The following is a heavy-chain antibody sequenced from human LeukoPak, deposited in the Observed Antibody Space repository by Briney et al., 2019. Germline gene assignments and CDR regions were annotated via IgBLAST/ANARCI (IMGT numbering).Heavy chain of an antibody. CDR2: ISWNSGSI. CDR3: AKDNRRHYTSGPNPDSLH. Sequence: PGGSLRLSCAGAGFIFNNYAMHWVRQAPGKGLEWVSGISWNSGSIDYADSVKGRFTNSRDNAKNSLYLQMNSLRVEDTAFYYCAKDNRRHYTSGPNPDSLHWGQGALVTVSS. D-gene: IGHD6-19*01. J-gene: IGHJ4*02. V-gene: IGHV3-9*01. CDR1: GFIFNNYA.